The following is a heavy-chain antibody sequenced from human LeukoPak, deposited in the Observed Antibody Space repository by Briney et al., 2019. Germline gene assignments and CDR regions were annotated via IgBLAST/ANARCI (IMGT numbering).Heavy chain of an antibody. CDR1: GFTFSTYG. D-gene: IGHD4-17*01. J-gene: IGHJ4*02. CDR3: VSVLTVTFDS. CDR2: VWSDGNGK. V-gene: IGHV3-33*01. Sequence: SGGSLRLSCAASGFTFSTYGMHWVRQAPGKGLEWVALVWSDGNGKFYADSVKGRFPISRDNSKHTVYLQMNSLRAEDTAVYYWVSVLTVTFDSWGQGTLVTVSS.